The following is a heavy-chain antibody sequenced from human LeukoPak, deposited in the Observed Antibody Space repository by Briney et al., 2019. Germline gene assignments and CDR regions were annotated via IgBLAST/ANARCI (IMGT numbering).Heavy chain of an antibody. CDR1: GGSISSSSYY. Sequence: SETLSLTCTVSGGSISSSSYYWGWIRQPPGKGLEWIGYIYYSGSTYYNPSLKSRVTISVDTSKNQFSLKLSSVTAADTAVYYCARDQIQQLVMEDYYYYYGMDVWGQGTTVTVSS. CDR2: IYYSGST. D-gene: IGHD6-13*01. V-gene: IGHV4-31*03. CDR3: ARDQIQQLVMEDYYYYYGMDV. J-gene: IGHJ6*02.